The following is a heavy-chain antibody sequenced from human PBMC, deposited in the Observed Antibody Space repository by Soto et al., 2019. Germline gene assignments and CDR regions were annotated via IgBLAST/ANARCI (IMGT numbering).Heavy chain of an antibody. J-gene: IGHJ1*01. CDR1: GFTFHDYV. CDR2: ITWDGADV. Sequence: DVQLVESGGGLVQPGGSLRLSCAASGFTFHDYVMLWVRQAPGKGLEWVSAITWDGADVNYADSVKGRFTISRDNAKNSLYLQMSSLRPEDTALYYCAKGRTRPATSPKCLQNWGQGTLVTVSS. D-gene: IGHD1-1*01. CDR3: AKGRTRPATSPKCLQN. V-gene: IGHV3-9*01.